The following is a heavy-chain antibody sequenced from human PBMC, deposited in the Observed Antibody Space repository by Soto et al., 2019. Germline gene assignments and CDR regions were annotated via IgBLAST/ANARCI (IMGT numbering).Heavy chain of an antibody. D-gene: IGHD6-6*01. CDR3: ALFGSSSTHLYNRYYYYRMVD. V-gene: IGHV1-18*01. CDR1: GYTFTSYG. CDR2: ISAYNGNT. Sequence: GASVKVSCKASGYTFTSYGISWVRQAPGQGLEWMGWISAYNGNTNYAQKLQGRVTMTTDASTSTAYMELRSLRSDDTAVYYCALFGSSSTHLYNRYYYYRMVDWGQATRVTDSS. J-gene: IGHJ6*02.